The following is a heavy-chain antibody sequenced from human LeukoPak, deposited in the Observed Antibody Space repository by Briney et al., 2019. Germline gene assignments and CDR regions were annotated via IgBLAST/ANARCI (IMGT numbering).Heavy chain of an antibody. J-gene: IGHJ3*02. D-gene: IGHD1-26*01. CDR2: ISSSSSYI. CDR3: ARDLLPDDAFDI. V-gene: IGHV3-21*01. Sequence: GGSLRLSCAASGFTFSSDSMNWVRQAPGKGLEWVSSISSSSSYIYYADSVKGRFTISRDNAKNSLYLQMNSLRAEDTAVYYCARDLLPDDAFDIWAQGTIVTVSS. CDR1: GFTFSSDS.